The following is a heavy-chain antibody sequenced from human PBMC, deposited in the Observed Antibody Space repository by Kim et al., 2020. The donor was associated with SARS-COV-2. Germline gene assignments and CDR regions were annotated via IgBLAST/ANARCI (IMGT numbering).Heavy chain of an antibody. CDR3: ARATARLWFRELFSGYYYYMDV. CDR1: GGSISSYY. D-gene: IGHD3-10*01. CDR2: IYYSGST. J-gene: IGHJ6*03. V-gene: IGHV4-59*01. Sequence: SETLSLTCTVSGGSISSYYWSWIRQPPGKGLEWIGYIYYSGSTNYNPSLKSRVTISVDTSKNQFSLKLSSVTAADTAVYYCARATARLWFRELFSGYYYYMDVWGKGTTVTVSS.